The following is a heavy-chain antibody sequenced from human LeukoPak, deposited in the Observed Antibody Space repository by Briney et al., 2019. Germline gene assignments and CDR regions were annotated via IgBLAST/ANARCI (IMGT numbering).Heavy chain of an antibody. Sequence: SETLSLTCTVSGGSISSSGYYWSWIRQPPGKGLEWIGTIYYSGSAYYNPSLKSRVTMSVDTSKNQFSLKLSSVTAADTAVYYCARGYCSSTSCYPPFDAFDIWGQGTMVTVSS. CDR2: IYYSGSA. D-gene: IGHD2-2*01. J-gene: IGHJ3*02. CDR1: GGSISSSGYY. V-gene: IGHV4-39*07. CDR3: ARGYCSSTSCYPPFDAFDI.